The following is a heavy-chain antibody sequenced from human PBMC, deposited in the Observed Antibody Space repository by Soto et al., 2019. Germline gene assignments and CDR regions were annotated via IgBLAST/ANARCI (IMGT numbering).Heavy chain of an antibody. Sequence: GGSLRLSCAASGFTVSSNYMSWVRQAPGKGLEWVSILYSGGYTYYADAVKGRFSISRDNSKSSLYLQMNSLTAEDTAVYYCAGGQVRAFFDYWGQGTLVTVSS. J-gene: IGHJ4*02. CDR1: GFTVSSNY. V-gene: IGHV3-66*01. CDR2: LYSGGYT. CDR3: AGGQVRAFFDY. D-gene: IGHD3-10*01.